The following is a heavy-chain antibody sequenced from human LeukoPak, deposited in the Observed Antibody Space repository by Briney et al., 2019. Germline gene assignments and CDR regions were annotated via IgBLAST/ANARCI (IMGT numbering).Heavy chain of an antibody. Sequence: SETLSLTCTVSGGSISSSSYYWGWIRQPPGKGPEWIGSIYYSGSTYYNPSLKSRVTISVDTSKNQFSLKLSSVTAADTAVYYCARDYSGSYDYWGQGTLVTVSS. V-gene: IGHV4-39*07. J-gene: IGHJ4*02. CDR3: ARDYSGSYDY. D-gene: IGHD1-26*01. CDR2: IYYSGST. CDR1: GGSISSSSYY.